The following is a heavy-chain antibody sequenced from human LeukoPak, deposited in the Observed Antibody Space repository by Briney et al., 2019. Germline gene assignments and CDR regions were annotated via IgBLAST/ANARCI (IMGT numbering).Heavy chain of an antibody. D-gene: IGHD6-19*01. CDR3: AKRLAVAGQYYFDY. J-gene: IGHJ4*02. CDR1: GFTFNSYA. CDR2: LSYDGSDK. Sequence: PGGSLRLSCVASGFTFNSYAMHWVRQAPGKGLEWVALLSYDGSDKHYADSVKGRFTISRDSSKNTLYLQMNSLRAEDTAVYYCAKRLAVAGQYYFDYWGQGTLVTVSS. V-gene: IGHV3-30*18.